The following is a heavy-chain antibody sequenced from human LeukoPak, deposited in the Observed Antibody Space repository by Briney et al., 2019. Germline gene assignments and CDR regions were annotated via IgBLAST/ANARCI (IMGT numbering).Heavy chain of an antibody. D-gene: IGHD1-26*01. J-gene: IGHJ4*02. CDR3: AKRYSGHSMGYYFVDY. Sequence: SGGSLRLSCAASGFTFSTFAMSWVRRAPGKGMEWVSTISSEGGTYYTDSVKGRFSISRDNSKNTLYLQMHSLRGEDTAVYYCAKRYSGHSMGYYFVDYWGQGTLVTVSS. CDR1: GFTFSTFA. V-gene: IGHV3-23*01. CDR2: ISSEGGT.